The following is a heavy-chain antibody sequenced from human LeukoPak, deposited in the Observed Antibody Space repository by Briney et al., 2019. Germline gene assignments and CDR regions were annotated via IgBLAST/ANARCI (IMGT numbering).Heavy chain of an antibody. Sequence: GESLRLSCAASGFTFSSYWMSWVRQAPGKGLEWVANIKQDGSEKYYVDSVKGRFTISRDNAKNSLYLQMNSLRAEDTAVYYCARAVVGAIHDAFDIWGQGAMVTVSS. D-gene: IGHD1-26*01. CDR1: GFTFSSYW. CDR2: IKQDGSEK. J-gene: IGHJ3*02. V-gene: IGHV3-7*01. CDR3: ARAVVGAIHDAFDI.